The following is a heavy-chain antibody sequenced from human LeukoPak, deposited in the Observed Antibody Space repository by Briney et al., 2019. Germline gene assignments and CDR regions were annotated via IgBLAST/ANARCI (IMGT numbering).Heavy chain of an antibody. D-gene: IGHD1-7*01. J-gene: IGHJ3*02. CDR3: AREAVAGNSYAFDI. Sequence: PSETLSLTCTVSGGSISSGGYYWSWIRQHPGKGLEWIGYIYYSGSTYYNPSLKSRVTISVDTSKNQFSLKLSSVTAADTAVYYCAREAVAGNSYAFDIWGQGTMVTVSS. CDR2: IYYSGST. CDR1: GGSISSGGYY. V-gene: IGHV4-31*03.